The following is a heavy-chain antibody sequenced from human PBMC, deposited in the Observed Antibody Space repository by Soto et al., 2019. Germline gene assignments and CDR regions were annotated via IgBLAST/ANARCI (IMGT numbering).Heavy chain of an antibody. J-gene: IGHJ6*02. Sequence: SETLSLTCAVYGGSFSGYYWSWIRQPPGKGLEWIGEINRSGSTNYNPSLQSRVTISVDTSKNQFSLKLSSVTAADTAVYYCARVAGNYYYGMDVWGQGTTVTVSS. D-gene: IGHD3-10*01. V-gene: IGHV4-34*01. CDR1: GGSFSGYY. CDR2: INRSGST. CDR3: ARVAGNYYYGMDV.